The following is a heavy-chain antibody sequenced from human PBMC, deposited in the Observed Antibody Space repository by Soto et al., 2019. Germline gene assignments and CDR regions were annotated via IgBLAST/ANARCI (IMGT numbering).Heavy chain of an antibody. J-gene: IGHJ6*02. D-gene: IGHD2-2*01. CDR2: ISYDGSNK. Sequence: QVQLVESGGGVVQPGRSLRLSCAASGFTFNTYGMHWVRQAPGKGLEWVAVISYDGSNKYYADSVKGRLTISRDNSKNTXDXXMNGLGAADRAVYYVAKGKDCGSTSGYFYYYGMDVWGQGTTVAVSS. CDR1: GFTFNTYG. CDR3: AKGKDCGSTSGYFYYYGMDV. V-gene: IGHV3-30*18.